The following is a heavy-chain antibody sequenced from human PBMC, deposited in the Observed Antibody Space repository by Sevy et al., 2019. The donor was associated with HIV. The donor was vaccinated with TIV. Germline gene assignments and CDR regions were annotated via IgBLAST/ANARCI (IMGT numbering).Heavy chain of an antibody. CDR1: GFTFSNYV. CDR2: VTNDGSYM. D-gene: IGHD6-19*01. CDR3: ATGYTTGWPRGY. J-gene: IGHJ4*02. Sequence: GGSLRLSCVASGFTFSNYVMHWVRQAPGKGLEWVAVVTNDGSYMSYTDSVKGRFTISRDNSKNTLYLQMNSLRPEDTAVYYCATGYTTGWPRGYWGQGTLVTVSS. V-gene: IGHV3-30-3*01.